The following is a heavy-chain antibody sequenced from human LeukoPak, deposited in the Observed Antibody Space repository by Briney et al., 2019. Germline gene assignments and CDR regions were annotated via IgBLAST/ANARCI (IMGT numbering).Heavy chain of an antibody. CDR2: IYYSGST. CDR1: GGSISSYY. D-gene: IGHD1/OR15-1a*01. Sequence: SETLSLTCTVSGGSISSYYWSWIRQPPGRGLEWIGYIYYSGSTNYNPSLKSRVTISVDTSKNQFSLKLSSVTAADTAVYYCARGHIRLFSYAEHFDYWGQGTLVTVSS. CDR3: ARGHIRLFSYAEHFDY. J-gene: IGHJ4*02. V-gene: IGHV4-59*01.